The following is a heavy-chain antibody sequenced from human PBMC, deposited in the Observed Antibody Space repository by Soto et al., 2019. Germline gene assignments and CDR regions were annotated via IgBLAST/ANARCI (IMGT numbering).Heavy chain of an antibody. CDR2: IYYSGST. J-gene: IGHJ4*02. D-gene: IGHD2-15*01. CDR1: GGSISSYY. V-gene: IGHV4-59*01. Sequence: KLPETLSLTCTVSGGSISSYYWSWIRQPPGKGLEWIGYIYYSGSTNYNPSLKSRVTISVDTSKNQFSLKLSSVTAADTAVYYCARHTPAISISDHWGQGTLVTVSS. CDR3: ARHTPAISISDH.